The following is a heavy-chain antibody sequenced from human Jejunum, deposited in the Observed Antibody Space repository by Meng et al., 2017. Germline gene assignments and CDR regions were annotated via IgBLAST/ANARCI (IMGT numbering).Heavy chain of an antibody. CDR1: GISLCSYA. Sequence: QVQLLEVGAVCVLPGWSLTLPCAASGISLCSYAKHWARQAPGKGLGWLAVISDDGNRENNPDSVKGRLTISRDNSRNTLFVQMNSLSAEDTAVYYCAKDGGIGFTDFDYWGQGTLVTVSS. D-gene: IGHD3-3*01. CDR2: ISDDGNRE. V-gene: IGHV3-30*01. J-gene: IGHJ4*02. CDR3: AKDGGIGFTDFDY.